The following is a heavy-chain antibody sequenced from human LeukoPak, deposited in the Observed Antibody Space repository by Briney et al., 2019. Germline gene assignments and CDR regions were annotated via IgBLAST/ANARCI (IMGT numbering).Heavy chain of an antibody. Sequence: ASVKVSCKVSGYTLTELSMHWVRQAPGKGLEWMGGFDPEDGETIYAQKFQGRVTMTEDTSTDTAYMELRSLRSDDTAVYYCARGFPPRRSYDSRGYYSYYFDSWGQGTLVTVSS. V-gene: IGHV1-24*01. J-gene: IGHJ4*02. CDR2: FDPEDGET. CDR1: GYTLTELS. D-gene: IGHD3-22*01. CDR3: ARGFPPRRSYDSRGYYSYYFDS.